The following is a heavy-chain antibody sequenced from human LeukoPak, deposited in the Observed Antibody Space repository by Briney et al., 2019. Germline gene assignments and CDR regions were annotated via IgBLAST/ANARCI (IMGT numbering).Heavy chain of an antibody. CDR3: ARDGYRSSPGEVDAFDI. V-gene: IGHV4-30-4*08. D-gene: IGHD6-6*01. Sequence: SETLSLTCTVSGGSISSGDYYWSWIRQPPGKGLEWIGYIYNSGSTYYNPSLKSRVTISVDRSKNQFSLKLSSVTAADTAVYYCARDGYRSSPGEVDAFDIWGQGTMVTVSS. J-gene: IGHJ3*02. CDR2: IYNSGST. CDR1: GGSISSGDYY.